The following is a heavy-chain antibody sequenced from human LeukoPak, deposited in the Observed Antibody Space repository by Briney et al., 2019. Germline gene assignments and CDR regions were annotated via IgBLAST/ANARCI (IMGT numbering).Heavy chain of an antibody. J-gene: IGHJ4*02. D-gene: IGHD2-8*01. CDR1: GGSISSDDYY. CDR3: ARGNGLNYFDS. CDR2: VYYSGSI. Sequence: PSQTLSLTCTVSGGSISSDDYYWSWIRQPPGKGLQWIGYVYYSGSINYNPSLQSRVTISVDTSKNQFSLKLSSVTAADTAVYYCARGNGLNYFDSWGQGTLVTVSS. V-gene: IGHV4-61*08.